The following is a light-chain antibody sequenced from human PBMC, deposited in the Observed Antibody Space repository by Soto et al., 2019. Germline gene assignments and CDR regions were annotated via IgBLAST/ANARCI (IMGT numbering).Light chain of an antibody. J-gene: IGLJ3*02. V-gene: IGLV4-69*01. CDR2: LNSDGSH. Sequence: QTVVTQSPSASASLGASVKLTCTLSRGHSSYAIAWHQQQPEKGPRYLMKLNSDGSHSKGDGIPNRFSGSSSGAERYLTISSLQSEDEADYYCQTWGTGLLVFGGGTQLTVL. CDR3: QTWGTGLLV. CDR1: RGHSSYA.